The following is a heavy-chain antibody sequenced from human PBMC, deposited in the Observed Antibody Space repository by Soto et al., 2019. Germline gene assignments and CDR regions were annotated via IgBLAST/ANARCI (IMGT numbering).Heavy chain of an antibody. CDR1: GGTFSSYA. Sequence: QVQLVQSGAEVKKPGSSVKVSCKASGGTFSSYAISWVRQAPGQGLEWMGGIIPIFGTSNYAQEFQGRVTITADESTSTAYVELSSLRSEDTAVYYCASPSTAYNYYYGMDVWGQGTTVTVSS. V-gene: IGHV1-69*12. D-gene: IGHD2-2*01. CDR3: ASPSTAYNYYYGMDV. J-gene: IGHJ6*02. CDR2: IIPIFGTS.